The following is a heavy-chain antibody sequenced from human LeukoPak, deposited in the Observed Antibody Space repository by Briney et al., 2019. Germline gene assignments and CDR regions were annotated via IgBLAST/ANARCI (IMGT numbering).Heavy chain of an antibody. CDR1: GFTFSSYA. D-gene: IGHD1-14*01. Sequence: GRSLRLSCAASGFTFSSYAMHWVRQAPGKGLEWVAVISYDGSNKYYADSVKGRFTISRDNSKNTVFLQMNTLRTEDTAVYFCAKDKPIDYWGQGTLVTVSS. CDR2: ISYDGSNK. J-gene: IGHJ4*02. CDR3: AKDKPIDY. V-gene: IGHV3-30-3*01.